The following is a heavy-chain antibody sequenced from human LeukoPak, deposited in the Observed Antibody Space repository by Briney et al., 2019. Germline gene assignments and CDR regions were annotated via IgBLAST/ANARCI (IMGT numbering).Heavy chain of an antibody. CDR1: GYTFTSYG. V-gene: IGHV1-18*01. CDR3: AHNGDNTGYYFAFDI. J-gene: IGHJ3*02. Sequence: ASVKVSCKASGYTFTSYGISWVRQAPGQGLEWMGWISAYNGNTDYAQKLQGRVTMTTDTSTSTAYMELRSLRSDDTAVYYCAHNGDNTGYYFAFDIWGRGTMVTVSS. D-gene: IGHD3-9*01. CDR2: ISAYNGNT.